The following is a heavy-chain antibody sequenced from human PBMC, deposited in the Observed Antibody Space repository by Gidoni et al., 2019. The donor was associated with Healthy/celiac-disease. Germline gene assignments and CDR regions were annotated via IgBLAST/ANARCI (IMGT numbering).Heavy chain of an antibody. D-gene: IGHD1-7*01. CDR3: ARVQGTTKYWFDP. CDR1: EGTFSSYA. J-gene: IGHJ5*02. V-gene: IGHV1-69*01. CDR2: IIPIFGTA. Sequence: QVQLVHSGAEVKKPGSSVKVFCQASEGTFSSYAISWVRQAPGQGLEWIGGIIPIFGTANYAQKFKGRVTITADESTSTAYMELSSLRSEDTAVYYCARVQGTTKYWFDPWGQGTLVTVSS.